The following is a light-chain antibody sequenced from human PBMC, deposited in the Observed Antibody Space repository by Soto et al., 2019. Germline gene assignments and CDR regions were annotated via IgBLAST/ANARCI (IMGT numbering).Light chain of an antibody. Sequence: DIQMTQSPSSVSASVGDRVTITCRASQGITSWLAWYQQKPGKAPKLLIYRASNLQSGVPSRFSGSGSGTDFTLIISGLQPADFATYYCQQTTTFSLTFGGGTKVEIK. CDR3: QQTTTFSLT. J-gene: IGKJ4*01. V-gene: IGKV1-12*01. CDR1: QGITSW. CDR2: RAS.